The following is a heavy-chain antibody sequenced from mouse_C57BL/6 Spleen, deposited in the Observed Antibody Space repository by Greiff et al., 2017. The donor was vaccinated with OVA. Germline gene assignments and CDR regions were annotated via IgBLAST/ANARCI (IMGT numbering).Heavy chain of an antibody. Sequence: QVQLQQSGAELVRPGTSVKVSCKASGYAFTNYLIEWVKQRPGQGLEWIGVINPGSGGTNYNEKFKGKATLTADKSSSTAYMQLSSLTSSDSAVSFCSSSYYFDYWGQVTSLTVSS. CDR2: INPGSGGT. CDR3: SSSYYFDY. J-gene: IGHJ2*02. D-gene: IGHD1-2*01. CDR1: GYAFTNYL. V-gene: IGHV1-54*01.